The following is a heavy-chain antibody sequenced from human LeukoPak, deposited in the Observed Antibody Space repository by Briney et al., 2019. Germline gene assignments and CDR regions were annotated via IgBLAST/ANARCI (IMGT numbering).Heavy chain of an antibody. V-gene: IGHV3-53*01. J-gene: IGHJ4*02. Sequence: AGGSLRLSCAASGFTVSSCYMSWVRQAPGKGLEWVSVLYSDGSTFYADSVKGRFTISRDNSKNTLHLQMNNLRAEDTAVYYCARAAYDSNGFTANHDYWSQGTLVTVSS. CDR3: ARAAYDSNGFTANHDY. D-gene: IGHD3-22*01. CDR1: GFTVSSCY. CDR2: LYSDGST.